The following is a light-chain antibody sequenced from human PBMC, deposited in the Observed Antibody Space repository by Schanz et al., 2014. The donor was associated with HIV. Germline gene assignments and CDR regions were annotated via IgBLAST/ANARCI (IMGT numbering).Light chain of an antibody. CDR3: QQYSTSSRT. CDR1: QSISNW. Sequence: DIQMTQSPSTLSASVGDRVTITCRASQSISNWLAWYQQKPGKAPKLVIYKASNLESGVPSRFSGSRSGTEFTLTISSLQPDDFATYYCQQYSTSSRTFGQGTKVEVQ. CDR2: KAS. J-gene: IGKJ1*01. V-gene: IGKV1-5*03.